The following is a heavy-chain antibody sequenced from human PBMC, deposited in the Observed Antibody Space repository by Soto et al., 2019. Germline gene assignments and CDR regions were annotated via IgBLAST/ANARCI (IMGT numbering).Heavy chain of an antibody. V-gene: IGHV4-59*01. CDR1: GGFISSYY. CDR3: ARSDGRY. CDR2: IYYSGST. Sequence: SETLSVTCTVSGGFISSYYWSWIRQPPGKGLEWIGYIYYSGSTNYNPSLKSRVTISVDTSKNQFSLKLSSVTAADTAVYYCARSDGRYWGQGTLVTVS. J-gene: IGHJ4*02.